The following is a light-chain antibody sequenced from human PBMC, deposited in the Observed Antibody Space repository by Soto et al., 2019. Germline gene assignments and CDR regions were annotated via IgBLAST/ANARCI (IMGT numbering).Light chain of an antibody. J-gene: IGKJ2*01. CDR3: IQGPPWPPGPTRAYT. CDR1: QSLVYSDGNTY. CDR2: KVS. V-gene: IGKV2-30*01. Sequence: DVVMTQSPLSLPVTLGQPASISCRSSQSLVYSDGNTYLNWFQQRPGQSPRRLIYKVSNRDSGVPDRFSGGGSGTAFTRKLSRVEAEDVGVYYCIQGPPWPPGPTRAYTCGQGTKLEIK.